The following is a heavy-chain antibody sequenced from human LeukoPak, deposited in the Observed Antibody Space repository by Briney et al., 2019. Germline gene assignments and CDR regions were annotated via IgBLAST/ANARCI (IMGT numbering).Heavy chain of an antibody. V-gene: IGHV4-34*01. D-gene: IGHD5-18*01. Sequence: SETLSLTCAVYGGSFSGYYWSWIRQPPGMGLEWIGEINHSGSTNYNPSLKSRVAISVDTSKNQFSLKLSSVTAVDTAVYYCARGRLRGYSYLVFDYWGQGTLVTVSS. J-gene: IGHJ4*02. CDR3: ARGRLRGYSYLVFDY. CDR1: GGSFSGYY. CDR2: INHSGST.